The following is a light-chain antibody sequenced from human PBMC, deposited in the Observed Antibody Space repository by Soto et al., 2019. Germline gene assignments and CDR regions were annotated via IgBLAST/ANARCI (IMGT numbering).Light chain of an antibody. Sequence: NFMLTQPHSVSESPGKTVTISCTRSSGSIASNYVQWYQQHPGRSPTTVIYEDNQRPSGVPGRFSGSIDSSSNSAPLTISGLKTEDEAYYYCQSFGSSDQVFGGGTKLTVL. CDR3: QSFGSSDQV. V-gene: IGLV6-57*01. J-gene: IGLJ3*02. CDR2: EDN. CDR1: SGSIASNY.